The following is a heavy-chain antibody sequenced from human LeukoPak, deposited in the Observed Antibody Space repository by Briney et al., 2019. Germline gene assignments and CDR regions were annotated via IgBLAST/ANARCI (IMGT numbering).Heavy chain of an antibody. CDR2: IWYDGSNK. Sequence: GGSLRLSCAASGFTFSSYGMPWVRQAPGKGLEWVAVIWYDGSNKYYADSVKGRFTISRDNSKNTLYLQMNSLRAEDTAVYYCARESPGIAAAGTPHYYYYYGMDVWGQGTTVTVSS. V-gene: IGHV3-33*01. CDR3: ARESPGIAAAGTPHYYYYYGMDV. D-gene: IGHD6-13*01. J-gene: IGHJ6*02. CDR1: GFTFSSYG.